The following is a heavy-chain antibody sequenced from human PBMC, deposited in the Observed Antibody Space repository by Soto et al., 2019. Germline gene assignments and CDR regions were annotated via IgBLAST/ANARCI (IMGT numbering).Heavy chain of an antibody. V-gene: IGHV3-30*18. J-gene: IGHJ4*02. Sequence: QVQLVESGGGVVQPGTSLRLSCAACGFTFSGFGIHGVRQAPGKGLEWVAVISYDGIDKNYGDSVKGRFTISRENSKNMVYLQMNSLRIEDPAVYHCAKDLREMATIRPDYWGQGVLVAVSS. CDR1: GFTFSGFG. CDR2: ISYDGIDK. CDR3: AKDLREMATIRPDY. D-gene: IGHD5-12*01.